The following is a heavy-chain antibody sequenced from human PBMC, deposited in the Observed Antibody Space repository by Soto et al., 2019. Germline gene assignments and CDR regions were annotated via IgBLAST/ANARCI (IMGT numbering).Heavy chain of an antibody. Sequence: SETLSLTCAVYGGPFSGYYWSWIRQPPGKGLEWIGEINHSGSTNYNPSLKSRVTISVDTSKNQFSLKLSSVTAADTAVYYCARGAPPTDDAFDIWGQGTMVTVSS. CDR2: INHSGST. CDR1: GGPFSGYY. CDR3: ARGAPPTDDAFDI. J-gene: IGHJ3*02. V-gene: IGHV4-34*01.